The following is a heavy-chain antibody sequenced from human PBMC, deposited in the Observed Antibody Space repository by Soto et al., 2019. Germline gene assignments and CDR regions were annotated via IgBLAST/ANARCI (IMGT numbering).Heavy chain of an antibody. CDR3: AREPYLPMARNDF. D-gene: IGHD3-10*01. CDR1: GVSISSDEYF. J-gene: IGHJ4*02. CDR2: IYRSGTI. Sequence: SETLSLTCTVSGVSISSDEYFWSWIRHSPGKGLEMIGYIYRSGTIFSNPSLESRVAMSVDRSKSQFSLELSSVTAADTAVYYCAREPYLPMARNDFWGQGSKVTV. V-gene: IGHV4-30-4*01.